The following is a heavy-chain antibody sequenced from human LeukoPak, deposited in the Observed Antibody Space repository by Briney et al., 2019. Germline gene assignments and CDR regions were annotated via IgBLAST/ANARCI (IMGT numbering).Heavy chain of an antibody. CDR3: ERSGSTSVANWFDP. D-gene: IGHD2-2*01. CDR1: GGSISSGGYY. CDR2: SYYSGST. J-gene: IGHJ5*02. Sequence: SETLSLTCTVSGGSISSGGYYWSWIRQHPGKGLEWIGYSYYSGSTYYNPSLKSRVTISVDTSKNQFSLKLSSVTAADMAVYYCERSGSTSVANWFDPWGQGTRVTVSS. V-gene: IGHV4-31*02.